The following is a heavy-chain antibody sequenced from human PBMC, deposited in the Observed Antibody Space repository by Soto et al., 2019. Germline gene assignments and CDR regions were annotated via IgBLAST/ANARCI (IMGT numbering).Heavy chain of an antibody. CDR1: GFTVSSNY. CDR2: IYSGGST. CDR3: ARDSNYYDSSGYLANY. V-gene: IGHV3-66*01. J-gene: IGHJ4*02. D-gene: IGHD3-22*01. Sequence: GGSLRLSCAASGFTVSSNYMSWVRQAPGKGLEWVSVIYSGGSTYYADSVKGRFTISRDNSKNTLYLQMNSLRAEDTAVYYCARDSNYYDSSGYLANYWGQGTLVTVSS.